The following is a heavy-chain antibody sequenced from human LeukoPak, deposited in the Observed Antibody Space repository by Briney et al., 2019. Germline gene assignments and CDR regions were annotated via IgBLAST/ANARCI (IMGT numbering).Heavy chain of an antibody. D-gene: IGHD6-25*01. CDR3: ARDLWQRGIDY. CDR1: GFTFSSYS. J-gene: IGHJ4*02. CDR2: ISSSSSYI. Sequence: GGSLRLSCAASGFTFSSYSMNWVRQAPGKGLEWVSSISSSSSYIYYADSVKGRFTISRDNAKNSLYLQMNSLRAEDTALYYCARDLWQRGIDYWGQGTLVTVSS. V-gene: IGHV3-21*01.